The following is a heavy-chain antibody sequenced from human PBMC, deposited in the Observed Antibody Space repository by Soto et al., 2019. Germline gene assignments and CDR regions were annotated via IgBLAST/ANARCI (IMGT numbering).Heavy chain of an antibody. CDR1: GFTFSMYS. CDR2: IPQDGVDG. D-gene: IGHD2-21*02. CDR3: ARDHLILPAHDFLYGSDV. V-gene: IGHV3-7*03. Sequence: GGSLRLSCEVSGFTFSMYSMSWVRQNPGKGLEWVAKIPQDGVDGHYADSVKGRFTISRDNGKNSLYLQLNNLRAEDTAVYYCARDHLILPAHDFLYGSDVWGRGATVTVSS. J-gene: IGHJ6*02.